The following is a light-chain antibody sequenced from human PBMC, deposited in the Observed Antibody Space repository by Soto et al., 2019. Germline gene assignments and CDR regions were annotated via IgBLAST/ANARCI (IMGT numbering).Light chain of an antibody. CDR1: QGIRNY. V-gene: IGKV1-9*01. Sequence: DIQLTQSPSFLSASVGDRVTITCRASQGIRNYLAWYQQKPGRAPKLLMYIASTLQTGVPSRFSGSQSGTEFTLTISSLQPEDFATYYCQQVNNYPITFGQGTRRRL. J-gene: IGKJ5*01. CDR2: IAS. CDR3: QQVNNYPIT.